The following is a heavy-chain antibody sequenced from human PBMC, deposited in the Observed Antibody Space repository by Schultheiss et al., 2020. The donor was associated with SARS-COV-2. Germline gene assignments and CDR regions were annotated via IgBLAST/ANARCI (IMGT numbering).Heavy chain of an antibody. CDR3: ARDGSGYDSYFDY. CDR1: GFTFGSYA. V-gene: IGHV3-48*01. Sequence: GGSLRLSCAASGFTFGSYAMNWVRQAPGKGLEWVSYITSSSRITYYADSVQGRFTISRDNSKNTLYLQMNSLRAEDTAVYYCARDGSGYDSYFDYWGQGTLVTVSS. D-gene: IGHD5-12*01. CDR2: ITSSSRIT. J-gene: IGHJ4*02.